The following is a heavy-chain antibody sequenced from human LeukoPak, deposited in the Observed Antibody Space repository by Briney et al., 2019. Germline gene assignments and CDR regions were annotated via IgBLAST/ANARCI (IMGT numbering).Heavy chain of an antibody. D-gene: IGHD6-13*01. CDR1: GFTFSSYA. CDR3: AKVGPYSSSWYPNYYYGMDV. J-gene: IGHJ6*02. V-gene: IGHV3-23*01. Sequence: GGSLRLSCAASGFTFSSYAMSWVRQAPGKGLEWVSAISGSGDSTYYGDSVKGRFTISRDNSKNTLYLQMNSLRAEDTAVYYCAKVGPYSSSWYPNYYYGMDVWGQGTTVTVSS. CDR2: ISGSGDST.